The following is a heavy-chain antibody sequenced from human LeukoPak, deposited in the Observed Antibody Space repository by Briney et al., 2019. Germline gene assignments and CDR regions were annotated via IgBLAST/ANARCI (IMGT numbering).Heavy chain of an antibody. D-gene: IGHD4-17*01. Sequence: GRSLRLSCAASRFTFSSHPMHWVRQAPGKGLEWVAVISNDGRSKYYADSAQGRITISRDNSKNTLHLQMNSLRAEDTAVYYCARAVTTPVGYHYYMDVWGKGTTVTVSS. CDR3: ARAVTTPVGYHYYMDV. CDR2: ISNDGRSK. J-gene: IGHJ6*03. V-gene: IGHV3-30*01. CDR1: RFTFSSHP.